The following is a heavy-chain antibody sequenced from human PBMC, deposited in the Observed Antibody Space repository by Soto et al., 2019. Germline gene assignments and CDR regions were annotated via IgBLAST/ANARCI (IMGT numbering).Heavy chain of an antibody. V-gene: IGHV3-33*01. CDR1: GFTFSSYG. Sequence: QVQLVESGGGVVQPGRSLRLSCAASGFTFSSYGMHWVRQAPGKGLEWVAVIWYDGSNKYYADSVKGRFTISRDNSKNTLYRQMNSLRAEGTAGDYCASEYCSGGRCYYCGVDVWGQGTTVTVSS. D-gene: IGHD2-15*01. J-gene: IGHJ6*02. CDR2: IWYDGSNK. CDR3: ASEYCSGGRCYYCGVDV.